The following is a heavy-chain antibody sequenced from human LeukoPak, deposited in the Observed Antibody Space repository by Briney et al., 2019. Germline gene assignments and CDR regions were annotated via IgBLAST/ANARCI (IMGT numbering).Heavy chain of an antibody. CDR1: GFTFSSYA. CDR3: ARGKIVVVPAAYFDY. J-gene: IGHJ4*02. CDR2: ISYDGSDK. Sequence: GGSLRLSCAASGFTFSSYAMHWVRQAPGKGLEWVAVISYDGSDKYYADSVKGRFTISRDNSKNTLYLQMNSLRAEDTAVYYCARGKIVVVPAAYFDYWGQGTLVTVSS. V-gene: IGHV3-30*04. D-gene: IGHD2-2*01.